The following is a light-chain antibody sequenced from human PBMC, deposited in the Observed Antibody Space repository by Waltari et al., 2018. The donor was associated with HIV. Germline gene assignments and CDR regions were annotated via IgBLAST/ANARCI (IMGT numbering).Light chain of an antibody. CDR1: QSINNGY. Sequence: EIVLTQSPGILSLSPGERATLSCRASQSINNGYFAWYQQRRGQAPRLLIYAVSSRATGIPDRFSGSGSGTDFTLTISRLEAEDFAVYYCQHYSGSPPLYTFGQGTKLEIK. J-gene: IGKJ2*01. V-gene: IGKV3-20*01. CDR2: AVS. CDR3: QHYSGSPPLYT.